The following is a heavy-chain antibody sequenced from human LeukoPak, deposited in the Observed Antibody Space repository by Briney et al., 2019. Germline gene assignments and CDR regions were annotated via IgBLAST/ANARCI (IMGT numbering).Heavy chain of an antibody. CDR1: VGSISSYY. J-gene: IGHJ6*03. CDR3: ALWRVSSSTWYSTYYYYFYMDV. D-gene: IGHD6-13*01. Sequence: PSETLSLTCTVSVGSISSYYWSWIRQPPGKGLEWIGYIDHTGITNDNPSLNSRVTIPRDKSKHHVSPELNSETAADTARYFLALWRVSSSTWYSTYYYYFYMDVWGKGTTVTVSS. CDR2: IDHTGIT. V-gene: IGHV4-59*01.